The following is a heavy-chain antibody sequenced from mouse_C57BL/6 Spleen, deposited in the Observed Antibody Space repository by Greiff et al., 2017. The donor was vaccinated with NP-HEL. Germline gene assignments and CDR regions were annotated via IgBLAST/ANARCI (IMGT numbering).Heavy chain of an antibody. J-gene: IGHJ3*01. Sequence: EVQRVESGAGLVKPGGSLKLSCAASGFTFSSYAMSWVRQTPEKRLEWVAYISSGGDYIYYADTVKGRFTISRDNASNTLYMQMSSLKSEDTAMYYCTRDRGRQAYDYAYWGQVTLVTVSA. D-gene: IGHD2-4*01. CDR1: GFTFSSYA. CDR3: TRDRGRQAYDYAY. V-gene: IGHV5-9-1*02. CDR2: ISSGGDYI.